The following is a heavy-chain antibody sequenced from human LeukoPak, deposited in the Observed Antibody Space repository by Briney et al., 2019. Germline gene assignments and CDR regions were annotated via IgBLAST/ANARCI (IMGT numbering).Heavy chain of an antibody. CDR1: GGSISTSSYY. CDR2: INHSGST. J-gene: IGHJ4*02. CDR3: ARLTMGITMVRGVRSNRPSKLDY. V-gene: IGHV4-39*07. D-gene: IGHD3-10*01. Sequence: SETLSLTCTVSGGSISTSSYYWSWLRQPPGKGLEWIGEINHSGSTNYNPSLKSRVTISVDTSKNRFSLKLSSVTAADTAVYYCARLTMGITMVRGVRSNRPSKLDYWGQGTLVTVSS.